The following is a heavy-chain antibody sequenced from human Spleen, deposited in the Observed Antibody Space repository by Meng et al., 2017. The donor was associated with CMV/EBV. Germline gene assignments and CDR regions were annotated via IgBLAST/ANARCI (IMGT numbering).Heavy chain of an antibody. CDR3: VRDLPPYYDFWSGYLDL. CDR2: ISSTSTYI. J-gene: IGHJ5*02. V-gene: IGHV3-21*01. CDR1: GFTFGGYC. Sequence: ETLSLTCAASGFTFGGYCMNWVRQAPGKGLEWVSSISSTSTYIYYADSVKGRFTISRDNAKNSLYLEMDSLRAEDTAVYYCVRDLPPYYDFWSGYLDLWGQGTLVTVSS. D-gene: IGHD3-3*01.